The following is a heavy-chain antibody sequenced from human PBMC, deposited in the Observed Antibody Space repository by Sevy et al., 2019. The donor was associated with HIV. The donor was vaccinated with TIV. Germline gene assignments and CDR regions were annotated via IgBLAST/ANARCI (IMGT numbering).Heavy chain of an antibody. J-gene: IGHJ4*02. D-gene: IGHD3-10*01. CDR2: IYHSGST. Sequence: SEPLSLTCAVSGYSISSGYYWGWIRQPPGKGLEWIGSIYHSGSTYYNPSLKSRVTISVDTSKNQFSLKLSSVTAADTAVYYCARVYYYGSGSPNYYFDYWGQGTLVTVSS. V-gene: IGHV4-38-2*01. CDR3: ARVYYYGSGSPNYYFDY. CDR1: GYSISSGYY.